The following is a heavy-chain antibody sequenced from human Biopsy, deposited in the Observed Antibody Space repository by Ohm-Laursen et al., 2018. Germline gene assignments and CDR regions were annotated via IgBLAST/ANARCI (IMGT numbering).Heavy chain of an antibody. J-gene: IGHJ4*02. CDR1: GVPISVDGYY. V-gene: IGHV4-31*03. CDR2: IYHSGTT. D-gene: IGHD1-26*01. Sequence: TLSLTCTVSGVPISVDGYYWAWIRQLPGKGLDWIGYIYHSGTTYYNPSLKSRLTMSVGTSKNEFSLRLRSVTAADTAVYFCATFRASWDTTQGGDYWGQGTLVTVSS. CDR3: ATFRASWDTTQGGDY.